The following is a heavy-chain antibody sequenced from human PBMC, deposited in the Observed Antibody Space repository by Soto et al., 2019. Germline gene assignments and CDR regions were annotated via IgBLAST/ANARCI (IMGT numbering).Heavy chain of an antibody. V-gene: IGHV1-8*01. J-gene: IGHJ4*02. CDR1: GYTFTSYD. CDR2: MNPNSGNT. D-gene: IGHD3-10*01. Sequence: QVHLVQSGAEVKKPGASVRVSCQTSGYTFTSYDINWVRQATGQGLEWVGWMNPNSGNTGSAQKFQGRVIMTGDTSTGTAYMMLSSLTSEDTAVYFCARGRNKKVEFPRCPDYWGQGTLVTVSP. CDR3: ARGRNKKVEFPRCPDY.